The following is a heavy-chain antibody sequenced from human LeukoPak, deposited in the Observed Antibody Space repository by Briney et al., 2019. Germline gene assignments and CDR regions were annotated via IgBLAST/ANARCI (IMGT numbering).Heavy chain of an antibody. D-gene: IGHD3-10*01. V-gene: IGHV1-69*04. Sequence: SVKVSCKTSGYSFSSFGITWVRQAPGQGLEWMGRIITLLDITNYAQTFQGRVTITADTSTSTAYMELSSLRSADTAVYYCARDSDGSGRSNGMDVWGQGTAVTVSS. CDR2: IITLLDIT. J-gene: IGHJ6*02. CDR3: ARDSDGSGRSNGMDV. CDR1: GYSFSSFG.